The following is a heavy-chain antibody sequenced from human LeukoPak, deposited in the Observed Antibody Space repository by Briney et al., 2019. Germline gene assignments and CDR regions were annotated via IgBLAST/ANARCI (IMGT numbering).Heavy chain of an antibody. CDR3: ARVAGGDAYYFDY. CDR1: GYTFTSYY. Sequence: ASGKASCKASGYTFTSYYMHWVRQAPGQGLEWMGIINPSGGSTSYAQKLHGRVTLTRDPSTSTVYMELSSLRSEDTAVYDCARVAGGDAYYFDYWGQGTLVTVSS. CDR2: INPSGGST. J-gene: IGHJ4*02. D-gene: IGHD4-17*01. V-gene: IGHV1-46*01.